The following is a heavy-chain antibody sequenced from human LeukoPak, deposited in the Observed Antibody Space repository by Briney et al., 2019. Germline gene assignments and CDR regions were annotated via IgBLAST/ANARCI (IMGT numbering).Heavy chain of an antibody. CDR3: ARERRDGYNSGVSFDY. D-gene: IGHD5-24*01. V-gene: IGHV3-30*04. Sequence: GGSLRLSCAASGFTFSSYAMHWVRQAPGKGLEWVAVISYDGSNKYYADSVKGRFTISRDNSKNTLYLQMNSLRAEDTAVYYCARERRDGYNSGVSFDYWGQGTLVTVSS. CDR1: GFTFSSYA. J-gene: IGHJ4*02. CDR2: ISYDGSNK.